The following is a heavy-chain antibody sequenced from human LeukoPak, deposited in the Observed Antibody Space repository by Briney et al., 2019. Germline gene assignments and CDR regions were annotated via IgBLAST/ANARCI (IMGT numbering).Heavy chain of an antibody. J-gene: IGHJ3*02. D-gene: IGHD3-10*01. V-gene: IGHV1-2*02. Sequence: GASVKVSYTASGYTFTAYSMHWVRQAPGQGLEWMGWINPNSGGTNYAQKFQGRVTMTRDTSITTAYMELSRLRSDDTAVYYCARDLDYYGSGSFFNIWGQGTMVTVSS. CDR2: INPNSGGT. CDR1: GYTFTAYS. CDR3: ARDLDYYGSGSFFNI.